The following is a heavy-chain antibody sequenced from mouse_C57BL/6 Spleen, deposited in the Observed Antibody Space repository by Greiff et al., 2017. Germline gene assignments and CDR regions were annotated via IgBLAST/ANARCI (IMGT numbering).Heavy chain of an antibody. V-gene: IGHV1-50*01. D-gene: IGHD1-1*01. J-gene: IGHJ2*01. CDR2: IDPSDSYT. Sequence: VQLQQPGAELVKPGASVKLSCKASGYTFTSYWMQWVKQRPGQGLEWIGEIDPSDSYTNYNQKFKGKATLTVDTSSSTAYMQLSSLTSEDSAVYYCARGELDYGSRKDYFDYWGQGTTLTVSS. CDR1: GYTFTSYW. CDR3: ARGELDYGSRKDYFDY.